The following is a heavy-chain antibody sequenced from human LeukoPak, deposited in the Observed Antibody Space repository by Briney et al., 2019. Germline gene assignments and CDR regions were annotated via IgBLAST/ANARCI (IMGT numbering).Heavy chain of an antibody. J-gene: IGHJ4*02. CDR2: ISAYNGNT. CDR1: GYTFTSYG. D-gene: IGHD6-19*01. Sequence: ASVKVSCKAPGYTFTSYGISWVRQAPGQGLEWMGWISAYNGNTNYAQKLQGRVTMTTDTSTSTAYMELRSLRSDDTAVYYCARDTEYSSGWSEDYWGQGTLVTVSS. CDR3: ARDTEYSSGWSEDY. V-gene: IGHV1-18*01.